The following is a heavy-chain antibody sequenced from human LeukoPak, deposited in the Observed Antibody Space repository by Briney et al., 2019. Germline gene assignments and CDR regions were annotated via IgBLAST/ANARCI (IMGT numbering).Heavy chain of an antibody. J-gene: IGHJ6*03. CDR2: IYPGDSDT. CDR3: ATTNRYYDFWSGSPYYHYYYMDV. D-gene: IGHD3-3*01. CDR1: GYSFTSYW. Sequence: PGESLKISCKGSGYSFTSYWIGWVRQMPGKGLEWMGIIYPGDSDTRYSPSFQGQVTISADKSISTAYLQWSSLKASDTAMYYCATTNRYYDFWSGSPYYHYYYMDVWGKGTTVTVSS. V-gene: IGHV5-51*01.